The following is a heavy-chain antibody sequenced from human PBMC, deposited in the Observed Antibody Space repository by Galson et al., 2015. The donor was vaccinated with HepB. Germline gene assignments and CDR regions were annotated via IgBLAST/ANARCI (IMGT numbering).Heavy chain of an antibody. CDR2: ISYDGSNK. CDR1: GLTFSSYA. Sequence: SLRLSCAASGLTFSSYAMHWVRQAPGKGLEWVAVISYDGSNKYYADSVKGRFTISRDNSKNTLYLQMNSLRAEDTAMYYCARDVEDFWSGRYGAWSMGVWGQGTTVTVSS. CDR3: ARDVEDFWSGRYGAWSMGV. D-gene: IGHD3-3*01. V-gene: IGHV3-30*04. J-gene: IGHJ6*02.